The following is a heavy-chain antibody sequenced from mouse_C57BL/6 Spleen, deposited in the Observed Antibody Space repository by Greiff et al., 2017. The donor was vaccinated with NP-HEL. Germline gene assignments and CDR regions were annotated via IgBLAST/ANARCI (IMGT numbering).Heavy chain of an antibody. Sequence: EVQLVESGGGLVKPGGSLKLSCAASGFTFSSYAMSWVRQTPEKRLEWVATISDGGSYTYYPDNVKGRFTISRDNAKNNLYLQMSHLKSEDTAMYYCARENWGDYYAMDYWGQGTSVTVSS. J-gene: IGHJ4*01. CDR3: ARENWGDYYAMDY. CDR1: GFTFSSYA. D-gene: IGHD4-1*01. V-gene: IGHV5-4*01. CDR2: ISDGGSYT.